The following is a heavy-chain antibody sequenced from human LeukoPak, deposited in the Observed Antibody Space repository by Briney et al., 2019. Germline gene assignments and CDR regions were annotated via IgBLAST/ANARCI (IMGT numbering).Heavy chain of an antibody. CDR3: ARGPYGDYEPFGFDY. D-gene: IGHD4-17*01. J-gene: IGHJ4*02. CDR1: GGTFSSYA. Sequence: SVKVSCKASGGTFSSYAISWVRQAPGQGLEWMGRIIPIFGTANYAQKFQGRVTITTDESTSTACMELSSLRSEDTAVYYCARGPYGDYEPFGFDYWGQGTLVTVSS. CDR2: IIPIFGTA. V-gene: IGHV1-69*05.